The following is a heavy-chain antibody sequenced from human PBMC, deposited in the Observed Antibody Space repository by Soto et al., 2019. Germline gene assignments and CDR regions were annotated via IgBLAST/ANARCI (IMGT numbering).Heavy chain of an antibody. Sequence: QVQLVQSGAEVKEPGDSVRVSCEASGYTFTAYYIHWVRQVPGQGLEWMGWINPKVGDTTYAQDCQGRVTMSMDMCISTVYMELSRLTSDDTAIYYCARNMDYYYGPGSGNGHGVWGQGTTVTVFS. D-gene: IGHD3-10*01. CDR3: ARNMDYYYGPGSGNGHGV. CDR2: INPKVGDT. J-gene: IGHJ6*02. V-gene: IGHV1-2*02. CDR1: GYTFTAYY.